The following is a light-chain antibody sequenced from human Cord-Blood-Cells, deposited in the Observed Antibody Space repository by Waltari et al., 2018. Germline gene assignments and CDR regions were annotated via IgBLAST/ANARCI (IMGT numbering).Light chain of an antibody. CDR1: RSVLYSSNNKNY. CDR2: WAS. Sequence: DIVMTQSPDSLAVSLGERATINCTSSRSVLYSSNNKNYLAGYQQKPEQPPKLLIYWASTRRSGVPDRCRCSGSGTDFTLTISSLQAEAVAVYYCQQYYSTPPSYTFGQGTKLEIK. CDR3: QQYYSTPPSYT. J-gene: IGKJ2*01. V-gene: IGKV4-1*01.